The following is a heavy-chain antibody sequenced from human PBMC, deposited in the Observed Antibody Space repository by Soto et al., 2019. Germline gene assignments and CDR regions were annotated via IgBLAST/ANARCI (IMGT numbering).Heavy chain of an antibody. CDR3: TRGWIFGPLINWFDP. CDR1: GFTFGDNA. Sequence: EVQLVESGGHMVQPGRSLRLSCTASGFTFGDNAMSWFRQAPGEGLEWVGFIISRAYGGTTEYAASVKGRFTISRDDSKSIAYLQMNSLKTEDTALYYCTRGWIFGPLINWFDPWGQGTLVTVSS. D-gene: IGHD3-3*01. J-gene: IGHJ5*02. CDR2: IISRAYGGTT. V-gene: IGHV3-49*03.